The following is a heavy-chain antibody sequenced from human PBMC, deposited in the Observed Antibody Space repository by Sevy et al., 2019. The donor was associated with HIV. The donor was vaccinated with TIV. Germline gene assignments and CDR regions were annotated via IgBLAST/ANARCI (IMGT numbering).Heavy chain of an antibody. CDR3: ARDDTDIVVVPAANGELIYGMDV. V-gene: IGHV1-2*02. Sequence: ASVKVSCKASGYTFTGYYMHWVRQAPGQGLEWMGWINPNSGGTNYAQKFQGRVTMTRDTSISTAYMELSRLRSDDTAVYYWARDDTDIVVVPAANGELIYGMDVWGQGTTVTVSS. CDR2: INPNSGGT. CDR1: GYTFTGYY. J-gene: IGHJ6*02. D-gene: IGHD2-2*01.